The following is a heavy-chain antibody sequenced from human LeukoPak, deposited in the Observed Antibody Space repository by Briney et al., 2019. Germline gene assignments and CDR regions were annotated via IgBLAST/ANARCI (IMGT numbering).Heavy chain of an antibody. J-gene: IGHJ3*02. CDR2: IIPIFGTA. D-gene: IGHD2-15*01. Sequence: SVKVSCKASGGTFSSYAISWVRQAPGQGLEWMGGIIPIFGTANYAQKFQGRVTITADKSTSTAYMELSSLRSEDTAVYYCASLTGPPLLDAFDIWGQGTMVTVSS. CDR3: ASLTGPPLLDAFDI. V-gene: IGHV1-69*06. CDR1: GGTFSSYA.